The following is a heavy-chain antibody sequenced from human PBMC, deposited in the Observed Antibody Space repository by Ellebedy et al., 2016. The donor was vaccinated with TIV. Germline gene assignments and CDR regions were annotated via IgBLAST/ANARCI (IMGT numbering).Heavy chain of an antibody. J-gene: IGHJ4*02. CDR1: GGSISSSSYY. Sequence: MPSETLSLTCTVSGGSISSSSYYWGWIRQPPGKGLLWIVSIYYSGSTYYNPSLKSRVTISVDTSKNQFPLKLSSVTAADTAVYYCARHGEASYYGSGSPSVDYWGQGTLVTVSS. CDR3: ARHGEASYYGSGSPSVDY. CDR2: IYYSGST. D-gene: IGHD3-10*01. V-gene: IGHV4-39*01.